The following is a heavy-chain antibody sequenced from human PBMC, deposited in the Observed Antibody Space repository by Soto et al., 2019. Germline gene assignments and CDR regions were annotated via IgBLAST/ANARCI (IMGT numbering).Heavy chain of an antibody. V-gene: IGHV1-18*01. Sequence: GASVKVSCKACGYTFTSYGISWVRQAPGQGLEWMGWISAYNGNTNYAQKLQGRVTMTTDTSTSTAYMELRSLRSDDTAVYYCARDMVRGVILNTPFDYWGQGTLVTVSS. D-gene: IGHD3-10*01. CDR1: GYTFTSYG. J-gene: IGHJ4*02. CDR2: ISAYNGNT. CDR3: ARDMVRGVILNTPFDY.